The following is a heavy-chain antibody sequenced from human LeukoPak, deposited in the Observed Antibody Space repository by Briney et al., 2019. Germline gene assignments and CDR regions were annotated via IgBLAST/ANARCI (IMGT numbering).Heavy chain of an antibody. V-gene: IGHV3-74*01. D-gene: IGHD6-19*01. CDR2: INGKRAVT. Sequence: GGALRLSCAASGFTFSKYWMLWVREAPGKGLESGSRINGKRAVTTYADSVKGRFTGSRDNADITMFLQMNSVRDEDTAVYYCATNQWLAPPPDSWG. J-gene: IGHJ5*01. CDR1: GFTFSKYW. CDR3: ATNQWLAPPPDS.